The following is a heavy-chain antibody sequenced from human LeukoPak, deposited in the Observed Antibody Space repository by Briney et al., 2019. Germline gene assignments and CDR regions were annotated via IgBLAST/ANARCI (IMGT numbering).Heavy chain of an antibody. Sequence: GGSLRLSCAASGFTVSSNYMNWVRQAPGKGLEWVATIKQDGSEKYYVDSVKGRFTISRDNANNSLYLQMFSLRAEDTAVYYCARGFGSFYWGQGTLVTVSS. CDR1: GFTVSSNY. V-gene: IGHV3-7*05. D-gene: IGHD3-10*01. CDR3: ARGFGSFY. CDR2: IKQDGSEK. J-gene: IGHJ4*02.